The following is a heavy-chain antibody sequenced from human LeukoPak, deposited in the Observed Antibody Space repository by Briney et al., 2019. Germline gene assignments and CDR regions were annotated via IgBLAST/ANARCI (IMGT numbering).Heavy chain of an antibody. CDR1: GGSFNGYY. CDR3: ARGWNNWNDGTLDY. V-gene: IGHV4-34*01. J-gene: IGHJ4*02. Sequence: SETLSLTCAVYGGSFNGYYWSWIRQPPGKGLEWIGEINHSGSTNYNPSLKSRVTISVDTSKNQFSLKLSSVTAADTAVYYCARGWNNWNDGTLDYWGQGTLVTVSS. D-gene: IGHD1-1*01. CDR2: INHSGST.